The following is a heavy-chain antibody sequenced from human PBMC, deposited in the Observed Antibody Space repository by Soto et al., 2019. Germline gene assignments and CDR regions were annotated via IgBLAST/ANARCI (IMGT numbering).Heavy chain of an antibody. CDR1: GGTFSSYA. CDR3: ARARRIVATPPHPVYCGGDCYSSYYYGMDV. J-gene: IGHJ6*02. D-gene: IGHD2-21*02. Sequence: ASVKVSCKASGGTFSSYAISWVRQAPGQGLEWMGGIIPIFGTANYAQKFQGRVTITADESTSTAYMELSSLRSEDTAVYYCARARRIVATPPHPVYCGGDCYSSYYYGMDVWGQGTTVTVSS. V-gene: IGHV1-69*13. CDR2: IIPIFGTA.